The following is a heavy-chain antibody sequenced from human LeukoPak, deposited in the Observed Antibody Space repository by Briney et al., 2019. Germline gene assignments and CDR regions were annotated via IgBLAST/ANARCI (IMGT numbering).Heavy chain of an antibody. Sequence: GGSLRLSCAASGFTFRSYCMHWVRQAPGKGLEWVAYIRLDGNNKYYVDSVKGRFTISRDNSKNTLYLQMKSLRPEDTAVYYCAKDLDGANSGLDYWGQGTPVTVSS. V-gene: IGHV3-30*02. D-gene: IGHD4-23*01. CDR2: IRLDGNNK. CDR1: GFTFRSYC. CDR3: AKDLDGANSGLDY. J-gene: IGHJ4*02.